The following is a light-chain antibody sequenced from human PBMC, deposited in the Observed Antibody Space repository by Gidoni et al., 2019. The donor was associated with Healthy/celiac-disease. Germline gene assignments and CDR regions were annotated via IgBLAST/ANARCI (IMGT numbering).Light chain of an antibody. Sequence: QSVLTQPPSVSGAPGQRVTISFTGSSSNIGAGYDLHWYQQLPGTAPKLLIYGNSNRPSGVPDRFSGSKSGTSASLAITGLQAEDEADYYCQSYDSSLSGTWVFGGGTKLTVL. CDR1: SSNIGAGYD. CDR3: QSYDSSLSGTWV. J-gene: IGLJ3*02. V-gene: IGLV1-40*01. CDR2: GNS.